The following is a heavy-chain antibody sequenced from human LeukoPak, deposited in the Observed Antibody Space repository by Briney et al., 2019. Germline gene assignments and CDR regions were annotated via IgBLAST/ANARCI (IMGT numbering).Heavy chain of an antibody. CDR3: ARLGSLSSGSAGGFDY. D-gene: IGHD6-19*01. J-gene: IGHJ4*02. CDR2: ISAYNGNT. CDR1: GYTFTSYD. Sequence: ASVKVSCKASGYTFTSYDINWVRQTTGQGLEWMGWISAYNGNTNYAQKLQGRVTMTTDTSTSTAYTELRSLRSDDTAVYYCARLGSLSSGSAGGFDYWGQGTLVTVSS. V-gene: IGHV1-18*01.